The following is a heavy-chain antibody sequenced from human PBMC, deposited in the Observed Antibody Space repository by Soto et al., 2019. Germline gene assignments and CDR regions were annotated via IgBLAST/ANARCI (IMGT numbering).Heavy chain of an antibody. Sequence: VASVKVSCKASGYTFTGYYMHWVRQAPGQGLEGMGWINPNSGGTNYAQKVQGRVTITRDTSISTAYMELSRLRSDDTAVYYCPRLGFGEFLSYYGMDVWGQGTTVTVSS. V-gene: IGHV1-2*02. J-gene: IGHJ6*02. CDR3: PRLGFGEFLSYYGMDV. CDR1: GYTFTGYY. D-gene: IGHD3-10*01. CDR2: INPNSGGT.